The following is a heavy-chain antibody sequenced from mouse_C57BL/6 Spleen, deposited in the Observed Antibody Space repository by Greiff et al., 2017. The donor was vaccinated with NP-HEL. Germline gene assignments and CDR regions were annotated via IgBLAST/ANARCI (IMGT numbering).Heavy chain of an antibody. Sequence: QVQLQQSGPELVKPGASVKISCKASGYAFSSSWMNWVKQRPGKGLEWIGRIYPGDGDTNYNGKFKGKATLTADKSSSTAYMQLSSLTSEDSAVYFCAREGYDGWGYWGQGTLVTVSA. V-gene: IGHV1-82*01. CDR2: IYPGDGDT. J-gene: IGHJ3*01. D-gene: IGHD2-3*01. CDR3: AREGYDGWGY. CDR1: GYAFSSSW.